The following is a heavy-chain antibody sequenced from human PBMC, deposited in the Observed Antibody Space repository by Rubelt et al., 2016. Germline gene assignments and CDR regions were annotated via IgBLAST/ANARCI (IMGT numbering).Heavy chain of an antibody. J-gene: IGHJ6*03. Sequence: QLQLQESGPGLVKPSETLSLTCTVSGGSISSSSYYWGWIRQPPGKGLEWIGSIYYSGSTYYTPSLKSRVLSEDNQSRIHFAWRLSSVTAADTAVYYGARAFSYYDSSGYGYYYYMDVWGKGTTVTVSS. CDR1: GGSISSSSYY. CDR2: IYYSGST. D-gene: IGHD3-22*01. V-gene: IGHV4-39*07. CDR3: ARAFSYYDSSGYGYYYYMDV.